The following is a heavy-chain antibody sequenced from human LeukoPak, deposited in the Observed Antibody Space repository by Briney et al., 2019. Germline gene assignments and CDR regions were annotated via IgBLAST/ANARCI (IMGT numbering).Heavy chain of an antibody. V-gene: IGHV3-23*01. CDR3: AKERSSSWYGDNYFDY. D-gene: IGHD6-13*01. J-gene: IGHJ4*02. CDR1: GFTFSSYG. Sequence: GGSLRLSCAASGFTFSSYGMSWVRQAPGKGLEWVSAISGSGGSTYYADSVKGRFTISRDNSKNTLYLQMNSLRAEDTAVYYCAKERSSSWYGDNYFDYWGQGTLVTVSS. CDR2: ISGSGGST.